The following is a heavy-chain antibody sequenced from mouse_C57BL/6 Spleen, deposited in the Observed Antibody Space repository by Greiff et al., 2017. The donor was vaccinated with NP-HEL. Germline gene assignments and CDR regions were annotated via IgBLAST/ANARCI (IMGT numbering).Heavy chain of an antibody. CDR3: ARSLDRSGPAN. CDR2: INPSSGYT. V-gene: IGHV1-7*01. Sequence: VQLQQSGAELAKPGASVKLSCKASGYTFTSYWMHWVKQRPGQGLEWIGYINPSSGYTKYNQKFKDKATLIAGKSSSTAYMQLSSLTYEGSAVYHCARSLDRSGPANWGQGTLVTVSA. D-gene: IGHD3-2*02. J-gene: IGHJ3*01. CDR1: GYTFTSYW.